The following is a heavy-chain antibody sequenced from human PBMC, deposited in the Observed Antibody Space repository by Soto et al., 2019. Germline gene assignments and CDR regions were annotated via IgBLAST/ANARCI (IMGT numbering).Heavy chain of an antibody. Sequence: SVKVSCKASGGTFSSYAISWVRQAPGQGLEWMGGIIPIFGPANYAQKFQGRVTITADESTSTAYMELSSLRSEDTAVYYCGRPIQFYYHSSGQSAWFDPWGQGTLVTVS. D-gene: IGHD3-22*01. V-gene: IGHV1-69*13. J-gene: IGHJ5*02. CDR3: GRPIQFYYHSSGQSAWFDP. CDR1: GGTFSSYA. CDR2: IIPIFGPA.